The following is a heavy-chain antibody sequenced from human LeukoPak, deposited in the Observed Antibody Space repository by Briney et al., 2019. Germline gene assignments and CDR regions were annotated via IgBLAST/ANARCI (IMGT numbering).Heavy chain of an antibody. V-gene: IGHV3-48*03. CDR2: ISSSGNTI. J-gene: IGHJ6*04. D-gene: IGHD1-26*01. CDR3: ARRRWTATKDYYYGMDV. Sequence: PGGSLRLSCAASGFTFSSYEMNWVRQAPGEGLEWVSYISSSGNTIYQADSGKGRFTISRDNAKNSLYLQMNSLRAEDTALYYCARRRWTATKDYYYGMDVWGKGTTVTVSS. CDR1: GFTFSSYE.